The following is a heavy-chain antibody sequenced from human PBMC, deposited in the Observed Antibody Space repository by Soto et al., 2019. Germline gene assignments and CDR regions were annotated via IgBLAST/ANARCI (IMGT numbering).Heavy chain of an antibody. CDR3: ARDRAGYYGLSSGYYPDAFDI. CDR2: IYYSGST. D-gene: IGHD3-22*01. CDR1: GGSISSGGYY. V-gene: IGHV4-31*03. J-gene: IGHJ3*02. Sequence: TLSLTCTVSGGSISSGGYYWSWIRQHPGKGLKWIGYIYYSGSTYYNPSLKSRVTISVDTSKNQFSLKLSSVTAADTAVYYCARDRAGYYGLSSGYYPDAFDIWGQGTMVTVSS.